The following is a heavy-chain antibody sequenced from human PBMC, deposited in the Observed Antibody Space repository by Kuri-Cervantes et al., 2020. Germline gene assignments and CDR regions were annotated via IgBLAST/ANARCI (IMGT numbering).Heavy chain of an antibody. CDR2: ITPFNGNT. CDR3: ARDDMVTPQAAAFDI. J-gene: IGHJ3*02. V-gene: IGHV1-45*02. CDR1: GYTFTYRY. D-gene: IGHD5-18*01. Sequence: SVKVSCKASGYTFTYRYLHWVRQAPGQALEWMGWITPFNGNTNYAQKFQDRVTITRDRSMSTAYMELSSLRSEDAAVYYCARDDMVTPQAAAFDIWGQGTMVTVSS.